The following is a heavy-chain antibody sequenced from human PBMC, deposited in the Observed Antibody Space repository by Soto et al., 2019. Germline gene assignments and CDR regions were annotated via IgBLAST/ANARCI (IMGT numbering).Heavy chain of an antibody. CDR3: AKNRADYGGYSHYYYGMDV. CDR1: GFTFSSYG. Sequence: GGSLRLSCAASGFTFSSYGMHWVRQAPGKGLEWVAVISYDGSNKYYADSVKGRFTISRDNSKNTLYLQMNSLRAEDTAVYYCAKNRADYGGYSHYYYGMDVWGQGTTVTVSS. CDR2: ISYDGSNK. V-gene: IGHV3-30*18. D-gene: IGHD4-17*01. J-gene: IGHJ6*02.